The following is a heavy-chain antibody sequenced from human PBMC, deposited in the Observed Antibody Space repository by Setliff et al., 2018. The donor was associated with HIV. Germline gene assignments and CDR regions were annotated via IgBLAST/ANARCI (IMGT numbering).Heavy chain of an antibody. CDR3: AKGRAYGDLYYYYGMDV. J-gene: IGHJ6*02. V-gene: IGHV3-74*01. CDR2: INNDETIT. D-gene: IGHD4-17*01. Sequence: GGSLRLSCAASGFTFNSYWMHWVRQAPGKGLMWVSHINNDETITKYADSVKGRFTISRDNAKNTVYLQMNSLRAEDTAMYYCAKGRAYGDLYYYYGMDVWGQGTTVTVSS. CDR1: GFTFNSYW.